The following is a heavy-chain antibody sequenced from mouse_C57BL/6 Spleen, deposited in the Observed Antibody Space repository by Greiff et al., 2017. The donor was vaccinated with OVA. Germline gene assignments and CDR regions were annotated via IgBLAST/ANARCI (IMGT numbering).Heavy chain of an antibody. V-gene: IGHV1-64*01. CDR3: ARSIYYDYDRNAMDY. Sequence: QVQLQQPGAELVKPGASVKLSCKASGYTFTSYWMHWVKQRPGQGLEWIGMIHPNSGSTNYNEKFKSKATLTVDKSSSTAYMQLSSLTSEDSAVYYCARSIYYDYDRNAMDYWGQGTSVTVSS. J-gene: IGHJ4*01. CDR2: IHPNSGST. CDR1: GYTFTSYW. D-gene: IGHD2-4*01.